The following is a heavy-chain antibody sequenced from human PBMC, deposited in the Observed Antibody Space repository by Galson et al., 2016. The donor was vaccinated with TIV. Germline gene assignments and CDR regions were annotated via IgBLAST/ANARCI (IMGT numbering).Heavy chain of an antibody. V-gene: IGHV3-23*01. CDR2: ISSTASTT. CDR1: GFTFGAYA. J-gene: IGHJ4*02. D-gene: IGHD7-27*01. CDR3: ARFLKLGTIDY. Sequence: SLRLSCAASGFTFGAYAMNWVRQAPGKGLEWVSTISSTASTTYYADSVKGRFTISRDNSKNTLYLQMDSLRAEDTAIYYCARFLKLGTIDYWGQGTLVTVSS.